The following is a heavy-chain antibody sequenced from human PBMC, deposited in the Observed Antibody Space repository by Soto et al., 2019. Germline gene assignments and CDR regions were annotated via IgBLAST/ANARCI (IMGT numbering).Heavy chain of an antibody. J-gene: IGHJ5*02. Sequence: ASVKVSCKASGGTLSNYAITCARQAPGQGLEWLGRIIPIFGSANYAQKFQGRVTITADESTTTAYMELSSLRSDDTAVYYCAKDGGKDGYFGNWFDPWGQGTLVTVS. V-gene: IGHV1-69*13. CDR3: AKDGGKDGYFGNWFDP. D-gene: IGHD5-12*01. CDR2: IIPIFGSA. CDR1: GGTLSNYA.